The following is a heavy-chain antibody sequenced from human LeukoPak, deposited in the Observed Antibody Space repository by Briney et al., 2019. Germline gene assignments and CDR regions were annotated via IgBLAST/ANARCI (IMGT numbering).Heavy chain of an antibody. V-gene: IGHV4-39*01. Sequence: PSETLSLTCIVSGGSISSTRYYWGWIRQPPGKGLEWIGSIYYSGSTYYNPSLKSRVTISVDTSKNQFSLKLSSVTAADTAVYYCARHVASGVPLSHLYYYYYGMDVWGQGTTVTVSS. CDR2: IYYSGST. CDR3: ARHVASGVPLSHLYYYYYGMDV. J-gene: IGHJ6*02. CDR1: GGSISSTRYY. D-gene: IGHD2-15*01.